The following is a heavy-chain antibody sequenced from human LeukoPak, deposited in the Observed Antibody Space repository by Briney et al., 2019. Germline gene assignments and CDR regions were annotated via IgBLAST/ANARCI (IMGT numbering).Heavy chain of an antibody. CDR3: ARQWSPKRCFDY. D-gene: IGHD2-15*01. CDR2: INHSGST. J-gene: IGHJ4*02. Sequence: SETLSLTCAVYGGSFSGYYWSWIRQPPGKGLEWIGEINHSGSTNYNPSLKSRVTISVDTSKNQFSLKLSSVTAADTAVYYCARQWSPKRCFDYWGQGTLVTVSS. CDR1: GGSFSGYY. V-gene: IGHV4-34*01.